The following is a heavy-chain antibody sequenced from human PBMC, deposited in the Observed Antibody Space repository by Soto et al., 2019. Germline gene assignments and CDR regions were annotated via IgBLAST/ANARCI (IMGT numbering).Heavy chain of an antibody. CDR2: ITSGSTYV. CDR3: ARDTDGDLDY. J-gene: IGHJ4*02. Sequence: GGSLRLSCADSGSTFSRYSMYWVRQAPGKGMEWVSCITSGSTYVYYADSIQGRFTISRDNAKNSLYLQMDSLRVEDTAVYYCARDTDGDLDYWGQGTLVTVSS. D-gene: IGHD4-17*01. CDR1: GSTFSRYS. V-gene: IGHV3-21*01.